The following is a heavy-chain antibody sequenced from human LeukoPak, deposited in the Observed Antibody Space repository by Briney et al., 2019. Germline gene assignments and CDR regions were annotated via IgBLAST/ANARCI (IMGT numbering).Heavy chain of an antibody. V-gene: IGHV4-59*01. CDR1: GGSINSYY. J-gene: IGHJ4*02. CDR3: GGMAIGIAALEN. Sequence: SPSETLSLTCTVSGGSINSYYWIWMGQPPGKGLEGMGYIYYSGSANYHPSLKSRVTISVGTSKNQFSLKLSSVTAADTAVYYCGGMAIGIAALENWGQGTLVTVSS. D-gene: IGHD6-6*01. CDR2: IYYSGSA.